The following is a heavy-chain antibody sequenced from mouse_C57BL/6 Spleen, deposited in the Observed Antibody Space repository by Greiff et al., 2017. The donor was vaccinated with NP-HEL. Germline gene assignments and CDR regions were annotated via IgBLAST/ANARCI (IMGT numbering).Heavy chain of an antibody. CDR2: ISSGGDYI. Sequence: EVKLQESGEGLVKPGGSLKLSCAASGFTFSSYAMSWVRQTPEKRLEWVAYISSGGDYIYYADTVKGRFTISRDNARNTLYLQMSSLKSEDTAMYYCTRDGYYDYFDYWGQGTTLTVSS. D-gene: IGHD2-3*01. V-gene: IGHV5-9-1*02. CDR1: GFTFSSYA. J-gene: IGHJ2*01. CDR3: TRDGYYDYFDY.